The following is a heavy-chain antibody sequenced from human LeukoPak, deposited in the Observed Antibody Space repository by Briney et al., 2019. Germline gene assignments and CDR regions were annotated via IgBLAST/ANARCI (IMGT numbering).Heavy chain of an antibody. V-gene: IGHV3-7*01. CDR2: IKQDGSEK. D-gene: IGHD4-23*01. CDR1: GFTFSSYW. J-gene: IGHJ4*02. Sequence: GGSLRLSCAASGFTFSSYWMSWVRQAPGKGLEWVANIKQDGSEKYYVDSVKGRFTTSRDNAKNSLYLQMNSLRAEDTAVYYCAREIYGGNSGGTLDYWGQGTLVTVSS. CDR3: AREIYGGNSGGTLDY.